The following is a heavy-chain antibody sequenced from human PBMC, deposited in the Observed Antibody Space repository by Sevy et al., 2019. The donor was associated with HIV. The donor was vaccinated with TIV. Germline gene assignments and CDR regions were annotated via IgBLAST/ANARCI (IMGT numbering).Heavy chain of an antibody. Sequence: GGSLRLSCAASGFTVSSNYMSWVRQAPGKGLEWVSVIYSGGSTDYADSVKGRFTISRDNSKNTLYLQMTSLRAEDTAVYYCAREGLGSHYYYYMDVWGKGTTVTVSS. J-gene: IGHJ6*03. D-gene: IGHD3-10*01. CDR3: AREGLGSHYYYYMDV. CDR1: GFTVSSNY. V-gene: IGHV3-53*01. CDR2: IYSGGST.